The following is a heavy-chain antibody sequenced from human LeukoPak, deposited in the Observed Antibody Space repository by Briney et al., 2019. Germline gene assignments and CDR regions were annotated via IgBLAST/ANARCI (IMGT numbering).Heavy chain of an antibody. CDR1: GYTFTSYY. V-gene: IGHV1-46*01. Sequence: ASVTVSCKASGYTFTSYYMHWVRQAPGQGLEWMGIINPSGGSTSYAQKFQGRVTMTRDTSTSTVYMELSSLRSEDTAVYYCARDPQQLVLFYYYYYGMDVWGQGTTVTVSS. D-gene: IGHD6-13*01. CDR3: ARDPQQLVLFYYYYYGMDV. J-gene: IGHJ6*02. CDR2: INPSGGST.